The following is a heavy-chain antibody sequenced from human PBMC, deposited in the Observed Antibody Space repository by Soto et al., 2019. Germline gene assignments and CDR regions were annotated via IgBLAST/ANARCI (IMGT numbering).Heavy chain of an antibody. CDR1: GGTFSSYA. Sequence: QVQLVQSGAEVKKPGSSVKVSCKASGGTFSSYAISWVRQAPGQGLEWKGGMSPNFGTATYAQKFQGIVTITADESTSNAYMELSSLRSEDTAVYYCARDQGYGERLFDYWGQGTLVTVSS. D-gene: IGHD4-17*01. CDR2: MSPNFGTA. V-gene: IGHV1-69*12. CDR3: ARDQGYGERLFDY. J-gene: IGHJ4*02.